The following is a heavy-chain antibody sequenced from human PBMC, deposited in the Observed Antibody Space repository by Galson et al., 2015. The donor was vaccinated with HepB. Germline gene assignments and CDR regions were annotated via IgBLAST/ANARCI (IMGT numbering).Heavy chain of an antibody. CDR1: GGSLSSGDSH. J-gene: IGHJ3*02. V-gene: IGHV4-30-4*08. CDR3: ARDPPRGLLLADWVGGAFDI. CDR2: IYYSGST. D-gene: IGHD3-22*01. Sequence: QLQLQESGSGLVKPSQTLSLTCTVSGGSLSSGDSHWSWIRQPPGQGLEWIGYIYYSGSTSYNPSLKSRVTISVDTSKNQFSLKLSSVTAADTAVYYCARDPPRGLLLADWVGGAFDIWGQGTMVTVSS.